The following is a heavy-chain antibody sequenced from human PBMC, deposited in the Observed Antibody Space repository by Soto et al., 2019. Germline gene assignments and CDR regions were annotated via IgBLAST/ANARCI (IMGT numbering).Heavy chain of an antibody. J-gene: IGHJ4*02. D-gene: IGHD6-19*01. V-gene: IGHV4-39*01. CDR3: ARLAVAPSYYFDY. CDR1: GGSISSSSYF. Sequence: PSETLSLTCTVSGGSISSSSYFWGWIRQPPGKGLDWIGSIFYSGNTYYNPSLKSRVTISVDTSKNQFSLNLNSVTAADTALYFCARLAVAPSYYFDYWGQGTLVTVSS. CDR2: IFYSGNT.